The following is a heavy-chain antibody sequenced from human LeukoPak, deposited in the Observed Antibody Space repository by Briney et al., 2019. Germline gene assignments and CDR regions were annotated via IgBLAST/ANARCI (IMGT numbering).Heavy chain of an antibody. V-gene: IGHV3-11*01. CDR2: ISSSCSTI. J-gene: IGHJ3*02. CDR3: ARPLDRPEAGAFDI. CDR1: GFNFSDYY. D-gene: IGHD1-14*01. Sequence: GGSLRRSCAASGFNFSDYYMSWIRQAPGKGLEWVSYISSSCSTIYYADSVKGRFTISRDNAKNSLYLQMNSLRAEDTAVYYCARPLDRPEAGAFDIWGQGTMVTVSS.